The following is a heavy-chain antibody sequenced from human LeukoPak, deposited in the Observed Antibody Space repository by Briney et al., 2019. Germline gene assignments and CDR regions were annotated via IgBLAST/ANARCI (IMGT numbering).Heavy chain of an antibody. J-gene: IGHJ5*02. V-gene: IGHV3-23*01. CDR3: ARVTMVAAASYNWFVP. CDR2: ISGSGGST. CDR1: GFTFSSYA. D-gene: IGHD2-15*01. Sequence: GGSLRLSCAASGFTFSSYAMSWVRQAPGKGLEWVSAISGSGGSTYYADSVRGRFTISRDNSKNTLYLQMNSLRAEDTAVYYCARVTMVAAASYNWFVPWGQGTLVTVSS.